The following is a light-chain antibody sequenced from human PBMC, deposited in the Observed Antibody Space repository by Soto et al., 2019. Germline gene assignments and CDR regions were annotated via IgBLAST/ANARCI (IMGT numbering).Light chain of an antibody. Sequence: IQMTQSASSMSASVGYRVTITCWASESSSRWFAWYQQKPGKAPKTLIYKASSLESGVPSRFSVSGSGTEFTLTINRLQDDDFATYDCQQHNSFSITFCQGTRLEI. CDR1: ESSSRW. V-gene: IGKV1-5*03. CDR2: KAS. J-gene: IGKJ5*01. CDR3: QQHNSFSIT.